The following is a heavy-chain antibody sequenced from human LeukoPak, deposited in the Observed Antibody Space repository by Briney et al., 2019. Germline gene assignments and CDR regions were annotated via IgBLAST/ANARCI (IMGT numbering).Heavy chain of an antibody. Sequence: SQTLSHTCAISGDSVSSNSAAWNWIRQSPSRGLEWLGRTYYRSEWSNDYAVSVKSRITINPDTSKNQFSLQLNSVTPEDTAVYYCARGVHYSTGQFDYWGQGTLVTVSS. CDR3: ARGVHYSTGQFDY. CDR1: GDSVSSNSAA. V-gene: IGHV6-1*01. J-gene: IGHJ4*02. D-gene: IGHD6-19*01. CDR2: TYYRSEWSN.